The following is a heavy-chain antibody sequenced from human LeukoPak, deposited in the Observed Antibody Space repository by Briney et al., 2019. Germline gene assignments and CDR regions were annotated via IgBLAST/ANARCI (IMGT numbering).Heavy chain of an antibody. V-gene: IGHV1-18*01. CDR1: GYTFTSYG. J-gene: IGHJ4*02. CDR3: ARGPYIVVVPAASQLFDY. CDR2: ISAYNGNT. D-gene: IGHD2-2*01. Sequence: RASVKVSCKASGYTFTSYGISWVRQAPGQGLEWMGLISAYNGNTNYAQKLQGRVTMTTDTSTSTAYMELRSLRSDDTAVYYCARGPYIVVVPAASQLFDYWGQGTLVTVSS.